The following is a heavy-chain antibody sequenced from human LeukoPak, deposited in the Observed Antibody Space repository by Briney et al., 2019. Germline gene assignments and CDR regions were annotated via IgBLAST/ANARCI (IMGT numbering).Heavy chain of an antibody. CDR1: GGSISSSSDY. CDR3: ARHFNGYGSGSYYNVVRWFDP. V-gene: IGHV4-39*01. CDR2: IYYHENT. D-gene: IGHD3-10*01. J-gene: IGHJ5*02. Sequence: SETLSLTCTVSGGSISSSSDYWGWIRQAPGKGLEWIGSIYYHENTYYNSSLKSRVTISVDTSKNQFSLKLSSVTAADTAVYYCARHFNGYGSGSYYNVVRWFDPWGQGTLVTVSS.